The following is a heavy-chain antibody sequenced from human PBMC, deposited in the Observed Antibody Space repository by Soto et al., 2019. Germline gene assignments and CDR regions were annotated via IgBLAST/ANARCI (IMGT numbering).Heavy chain of an antibody. J-gene: IGHJ4*02. CDR3: ARVRVDYGNYWGEYYFDY. V-gene: IGHV3-11*01. D-gene: IGHD4-17*01. CDR2: ISSSGSTI. Sequence: PGGSLRLSCAASGFTFSDYYMSWIRQAPGKGLEWVSYISSSGSTIYYADSVKGRFTISRENAKNSLYLQMNSLRAEDKAVYYCARVRVDYGNYWGEYYFDYWCQRSLVTVSS. CDR1: GFTFSDYY.